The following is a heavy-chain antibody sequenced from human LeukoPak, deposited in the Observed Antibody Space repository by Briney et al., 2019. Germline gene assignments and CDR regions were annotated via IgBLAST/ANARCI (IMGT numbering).Heavy chain of an antibody. CDR2: IYHSGST. V-gene: IGHV4-30-2*01. J-gene: IGHJ4*02. Sequence: PSETLSLTCGVSGGSISSGGYSWSWIRQPPGKGLEWIGYIYHSGSTYYNPSLKSRVTISVDRSKNQFSLKLSSVTAADTAVYYCARVYGSGSYYLDYWGQGTLVTVSS. CDR1: GGSISSGGYS. CDR3: ARVYGSGSYYLDY. D-gene: IGHD3-10*01.